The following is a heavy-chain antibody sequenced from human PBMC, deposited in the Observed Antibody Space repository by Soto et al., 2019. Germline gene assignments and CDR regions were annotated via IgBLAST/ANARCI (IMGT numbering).Heavy chain of an antibody. J-gene: IGHJ4*02. CDR3: AQDRVGRSPSTDY. Sequence: QVQLVESGGGVVQPGGSLRLSCTASGFTLSNYGMHWVRQAPGKGLEWVAVISYDGFNKKYAESVKGRFTISRDISQNTLYLEMNSLRPEDTAVYYCAQDRVGRSPSTDYWGQGTLVTVSS. V-gene: IGHV3-30*18. D-gene: IGHD1-26*01. CDR2: ISYDGFNK. CDR1: GFTLSNYG.